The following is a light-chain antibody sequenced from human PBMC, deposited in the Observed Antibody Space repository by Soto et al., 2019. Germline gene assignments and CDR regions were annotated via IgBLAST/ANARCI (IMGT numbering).Light chain of an antibody. CDR2: LNSDGTH. V-gene: IGLV4-69*01. Sequence: QLVLTQSPSASASLGASVKLTCTLSSGHSSYAIAWHQQQAEKGPRYLMKLNSDGTHTKGDGIPDRFSGSSSGAERSLTISSLQSEDEADYYCQTWGAGTVVFGGGTKLTVL. CDR3: QTWGAGTVV. J-gene: IGLJ2*01. CDR1: SGHSSYA.